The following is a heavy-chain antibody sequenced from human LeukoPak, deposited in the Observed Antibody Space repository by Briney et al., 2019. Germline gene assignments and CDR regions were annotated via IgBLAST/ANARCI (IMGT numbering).Heavy chain of an antibody. J-gene: IGHJ4*02. D-gene: IGHD4-11*01. Sequence: ASVKVSCKASGYTFTSYYMHWVRQAPGQGLEWMGIINPSGGSTSYAQKFQGRVTMTRDMSTSTVYMELSSLRSEDTAVYYCARDAQTVTTAIQFHYWGQGTLVTVSS. CDR2: INPSGGST. V-gene: IGHV1-46*01. CDR1: GYTFTSYY. CDR3: ARDAQTVTTAIQFHY.